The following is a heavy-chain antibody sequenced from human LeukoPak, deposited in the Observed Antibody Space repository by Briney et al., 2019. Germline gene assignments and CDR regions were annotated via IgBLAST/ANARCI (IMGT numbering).Heavy chain of an antibody. V-gene: IGHV1-46*01. CDR1: GCTFTSYY. CDR2: INPSGGST. J-gene: IGHJ4*02. CDR3: AREFQKSGYYNY. D-gene: IGHD3-3*01. Sequence: ASVKVSCKASGCTFTSYYMHWVRQAPGQGLEWMGIINPSGGSTSYAQKFQGRVTMTRDTSTSTVYMGLSSLRSEDTAVYYCAREFQKSGYYNYWGQGTLVTVSS.